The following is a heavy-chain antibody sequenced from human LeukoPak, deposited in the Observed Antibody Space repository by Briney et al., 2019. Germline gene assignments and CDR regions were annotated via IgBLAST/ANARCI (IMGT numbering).Heavy chain of an antibody. Sequence: GGSLRLSCAASGFTFSDYYMSWIRQAPGKGLEWVSYISSSGSTIYYADSVKGRFTISRDNAKNSLYLQMNSLRAEDTAVYYCARAPRLWFGELSPYYYYYMDVWGKGTTVTISS. CDR3: ARAPRLWFGELSPYYYYYMDV. D-gene: IGHD3-10*01. CDR1: GFTFSDYY. CDR2: ISSSGSTI. V-gene: IGHV3-11*01. J-gene: IGHJ6*03.